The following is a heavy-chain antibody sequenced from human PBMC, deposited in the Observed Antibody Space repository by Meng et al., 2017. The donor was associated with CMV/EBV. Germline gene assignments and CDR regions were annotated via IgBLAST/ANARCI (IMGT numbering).Heavy chain of an antibody. J-gene: IGHJ6*02. D-gene: IGHD2-2*02. CDR2: IYYSGST. Sequence: SETLSLTCTVSGGSISSSSYYWGWIRQPPGKGLEWIGSIYYSGSTYYNPSLKSRVTISVDTSKNQFSLKLSSVTAADTAVYYCARGADIVVVPAAIRPIGYYYGMDVWGQGTTVTVSS. V-gene: IGHV4-39*07. CDR3: ARGADIVVVPAAIRPIGYYYGMDV. CDR1: GGSISSSSYY.